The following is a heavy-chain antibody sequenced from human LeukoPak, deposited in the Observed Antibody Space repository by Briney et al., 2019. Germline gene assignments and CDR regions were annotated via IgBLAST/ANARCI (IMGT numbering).Heavy chain of an antibody. CDR3: AHSIGGSGSYEL. CDR2: IYWDDDK. CDR1: GGSISTYYW. V-gene: IGHV2-5*08. J-gene: IGHJ4*02. D-gene: IGHD3-10*01. Sequence: TLSLTCTVSGGSISTYYWSWIRQPPGKALEWLALIYWDDDKRYTPSLKSRLTITKDTSKNQVVLTMTNMDPVDTATYYCAHSIGGSGSYELWGQGTLVTVSS.